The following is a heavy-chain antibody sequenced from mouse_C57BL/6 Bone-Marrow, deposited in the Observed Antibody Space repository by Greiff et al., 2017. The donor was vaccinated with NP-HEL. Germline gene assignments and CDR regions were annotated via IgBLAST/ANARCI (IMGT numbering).Heavy chain of an antibody. CDR2: IYPGSGST. CDR1: GYTFTSYW. CDR3: ARFPMDY. V-gene: IGHV1-55*01. Sequence: QVHVKQPGAELVKPGASVKMSCKASGYTFTSYWITWVKQRPGQGLEWIGDIYPGSGSTNYNEKFKSKATLTVDTSSSTAYMQLSSLTSEDSAVYYCARFPMDYWGQGTSVTVSS. J-gene: IGHJ4*01.